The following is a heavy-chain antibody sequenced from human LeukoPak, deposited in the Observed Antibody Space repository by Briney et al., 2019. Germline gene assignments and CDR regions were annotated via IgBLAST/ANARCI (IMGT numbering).Heavy chain of an antibody. J-gene: IGHJ4*02. CDR3: ARDSSRKRSGYSYGTDY. Sequence: ASVQVSCKASGYTFTGYYMHWVRQAPGQGLEWMGWINPNSGGTNYAQKFQGRVTMTRDTSISTAYMELSRLRSDDTAVYYCARDSSRKRSGYSYGTDYWGQGTLVTVSS. D-gene: IGHD5-18*01. V-gene: IGHV1-2*02. CDR2: INPNSGGT. CDR1: GYTFTGYY.